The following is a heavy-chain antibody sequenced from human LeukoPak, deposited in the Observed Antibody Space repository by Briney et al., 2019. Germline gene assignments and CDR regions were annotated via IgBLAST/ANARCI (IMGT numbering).Heavy chain of an antibody. CDR2: ISAYNGHT. V-gene: IGHV1-18*01. CDR1: GYTFTSYG. CDR3: ARVRSYCTNGVCYWDLDY. J-gene: IGHJ4*02. Sequence: ASVKVSCKASGYTFTSYGITWVRQAPGQGLEWMGWISAYNGHTNYAQKFQGRVTMTRDTSISTAYMELSRLRSDDTAVYYCARVRSYCTNGVCYWDLDYWGQGTLVTVSS. D-gene: IGHD2-8*01.